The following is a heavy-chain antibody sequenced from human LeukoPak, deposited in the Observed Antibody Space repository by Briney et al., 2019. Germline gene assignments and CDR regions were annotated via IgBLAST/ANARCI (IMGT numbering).Heavy chain of an antibody. Sequence: GESLKISCRGSGYSFTSYWIGWGRQMPGKGLEWMGIISPGDSDTRYSTSFQGQVTISADKSISTAYLQWSSLKASDTAMYYCARTSSEYCGGDCYFDYWGQGTLVTVSS. CDR1: GYSFTSYW. CDR2: ISPGDSDT. CDR3: ARTSSEYCGGDCYFDY. V-gene: IGHV5-51*01. J-gene: IGHJ4*02. D-gene: IGHD2-21*01.